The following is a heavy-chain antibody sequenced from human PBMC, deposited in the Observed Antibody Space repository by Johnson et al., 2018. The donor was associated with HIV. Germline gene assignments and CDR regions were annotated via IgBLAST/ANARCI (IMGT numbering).Heavy chain of an antibody. Sequence: VQVVESGGGLIQPEGSLRLSCAASGFTVSSNYMSWVRQAPGTGLEWVSVIYSGGGTSYADSVKGRFTISRDNSKNTLYLQMNSLRAEDTAVYYCAKPRQPSDAFDIWGQGTMVTVSS. CDR1: GFTVSSNY. CDR3: AKPRQPSDAFDI. D-gene: IGHD6-13*01. CDR2: IYSGGGT. V-gene: IGHV3-66*03. J-gene: IGHJ3*02.